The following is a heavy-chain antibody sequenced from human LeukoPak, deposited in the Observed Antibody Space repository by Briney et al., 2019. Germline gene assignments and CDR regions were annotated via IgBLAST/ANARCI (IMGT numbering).Heavy chain of an antibody. CDR1: GFTFSSYG. V-gene: IGHV3-30*02. Sequence: GGSLRLSCEASGFTFSSYGMHWVRQAPGKGLEWVAFIRYDGSNGHYADSVKGRFTISRDNSKNTLFLQMNSLRLEDTAVYYCANDRELAPFGYWGQGTLVTVSS. CDR2: IRYDGSNG. J-gene: IGHJ4*02. D-gene: IGHD1-7*01. CDR3: ANDRELAPFGY.